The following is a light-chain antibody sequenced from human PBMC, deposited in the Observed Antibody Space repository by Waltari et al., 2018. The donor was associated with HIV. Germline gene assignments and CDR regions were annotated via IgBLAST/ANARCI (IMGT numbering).Light chain of an antibody. CDR2: AAS. V-gene: IGKV1-39*01. CDR1: QYIRNE. Sequence: DIQMSQSPSSLSADAGDTVIISCRESQYIRNEVNWYQQKPGESPRLLIYAASGLQSGVPSRFTGSGSGTHFNFTISGLQSEDSATYYCQQSHGTPLTFGKGTKVEIK. J-gene: IGKJ1*01. CDR3: QQSHGTPLT.